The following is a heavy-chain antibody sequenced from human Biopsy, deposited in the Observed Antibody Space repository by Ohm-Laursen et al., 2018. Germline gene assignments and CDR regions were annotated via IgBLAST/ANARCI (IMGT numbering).Heavy chain of an antibody. CDR2: ISNSGTT. CDR1: GASVRSHF. CDR3: ARLSTLFGVADFTDD. Sequence: SDTLSLTCTLSGASVRSHFLTWIRQPPGKGLQWIGSISNSGTTKSSPSLKSRVNISLRTSKNQLSLKLTSVTAADTAVYYCARLSTLFGVADFTDDWGQGTLVTVSS. D-gene: IGHD3-3*01. V-gene: IGHV4-59*08. J-gene: IGHJ4*02.